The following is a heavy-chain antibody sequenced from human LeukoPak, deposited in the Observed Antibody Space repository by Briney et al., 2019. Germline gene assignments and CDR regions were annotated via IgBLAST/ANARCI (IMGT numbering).Heavy chain of an antibody. D-gene: IGHD2-2*01. J-gene: IGHJ4*02. V-gene: IGHV3-21*01. Sequence: GGSLRLSCAASGFTFSDSTMSWVRQAPGKGLGWVSSISPSGTDMYFAQSLKGRFTISRDNTWGTVSLQMSSLRVDDTAVYYCARADCRTASCFLDNWGQGTLVTVSS. CDR1: GFTFSDST. CDR2: ISPSGTDM. CDR3: ARADCRTASCFLDN.